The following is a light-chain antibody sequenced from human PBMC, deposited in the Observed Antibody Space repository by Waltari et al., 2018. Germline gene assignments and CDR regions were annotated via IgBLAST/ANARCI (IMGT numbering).Light chain of an antibody. CDR3: QPFNNSLFQV. V-gene: IGLV1-40*01. J-gene: IGLJ1*01. Sequence: QSLLTQPPLVSGAPVPLITISCTGSLSTIGSGYYFHWYQQFPGGAPNLLIYANTDRPSGVPDRFSGSKLGETAALVITGVQAEDGSDYYCQPFNNSLFQVFGPGTRVTVL. CDR2: ANT. CDR1: LSTIGSGYY.